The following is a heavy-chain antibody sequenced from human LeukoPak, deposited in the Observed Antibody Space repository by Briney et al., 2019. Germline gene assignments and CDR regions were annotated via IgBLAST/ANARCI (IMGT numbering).Heavy chain of an antibody. Sequence: PSETLSLTCTVSGGPISSSSYYWGWIRQPPGKGLEWIGSIYYSGSTYYNPSLKSRVTISVDTSKNQFSLKLSSVTAADTAVYYCAIFSSWCNYWGQGTLVTVSS. CDR3: AIFSSWCNY. J-gene: IGHJ4*02. D-gene: IGHD6-13*01. CDR1: GGPISSSSYY. V-gene: IGHV4-39*01. CDR2: IYYSGST.